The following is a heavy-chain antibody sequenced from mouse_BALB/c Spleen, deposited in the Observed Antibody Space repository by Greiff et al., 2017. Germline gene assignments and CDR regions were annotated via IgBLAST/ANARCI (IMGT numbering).Heavy chain of an antibody. CDR3: GRDDYDAEAGVYYAMDY. J-gene: IGHJ4*01. D-gene: IGHD2-4*01. Sequence: EVQLQQSGPELVKPGASVKISCKASGYSFTGYFMNWVKQSHGKSLEWIGRINPYNGDTFYNQKFKGKATLTVDKSSSTAHMELLSLTSEDSAVYYCGRDDYDAEAGVYYAMDYWGQGTSVTVSS. V-gene: IGHV1-37*01. CDR2: INPYNGDT. CDR1: GYSFTGYF.